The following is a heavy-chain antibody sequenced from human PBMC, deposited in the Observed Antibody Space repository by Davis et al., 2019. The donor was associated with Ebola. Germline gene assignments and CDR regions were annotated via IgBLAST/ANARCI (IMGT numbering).Heavy chain of an antibody. CDR3: AKDLIQSSCWWAAFDI. Sequence: GASLKISCAVSDFTSSSSALSWLRQAPGKGLEWLSTIDGGVVHPHYADSVQGRFIISRDNSKNTLYLQMNSLRTEDTAVYYCAKDLIQSSCWWAAFDIWGQGTMVTVSS. V-gene: IGHV3-23*01. D-gene: IGHD6-19*01. CDR1: DFTSSSSA. CDR2: IDGGVVHP. J-gene: IGHJ3*02.